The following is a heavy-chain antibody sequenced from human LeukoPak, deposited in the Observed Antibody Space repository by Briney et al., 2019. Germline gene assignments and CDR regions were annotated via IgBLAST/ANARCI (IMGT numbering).Heavy chain of an antibody. J-gene: IGHJ4*02. CDR1: GGSISSKY. D-gene: IGHD6-19*01. Sequence: SETLSLTCTVSGGSISSKYWSWIRQPPGKGLEWIGYIHYSGSTNYNPSLKSRVTISVDTSKNQFSLKVISVTAADTAVYYCARHSSGWSDFDYWGQGTLVTVSS. V-gene: IGHV4-59*08. CDR3: ARHSSGWSDFDY. CDR2: IHYSGST.